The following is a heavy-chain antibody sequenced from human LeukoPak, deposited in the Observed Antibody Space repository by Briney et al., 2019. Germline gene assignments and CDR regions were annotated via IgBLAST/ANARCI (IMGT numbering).Heavy chain of an antibody. V-gene: IGHV3-23*01. J-gene: IGHJ4*02. CDR3: AKSKSGYCDY. Sequence: GGSLRLSCAASGFSFSTYAMRWVRQAPGKGLEWVSSTSGSGGTTFYADSVKGRFTISRDNSKNTLYLQMNTLRAEDTAVYYCAKSKSGYCDYWGQGTLVTVSS. CDR1: GFSFSTYA. D-gene: IGHD3-3*01. CDR2: TSGSGGTT.